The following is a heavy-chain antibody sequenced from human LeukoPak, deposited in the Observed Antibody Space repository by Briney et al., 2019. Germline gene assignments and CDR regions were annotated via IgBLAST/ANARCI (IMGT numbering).Heavy chain of an antibody. CDR1: GGTFSSYA. CDR2: IIPIFGTA. Sequence: SVKVSCKASGGTFSSYAISWVRQGPGQGLEWMGGIIPIFGTANYAQTFQGRVTITADESTSTAYMELSSLRSADTAVYYCASSGPYYYYYYMDVWGKGTTVTVSS. D-gene: IGHD3-10*01. CDR3: ASSGPYYYYYYMDV. V-gene: IGHV1-69*13. J-gene: IGHJ6*03.